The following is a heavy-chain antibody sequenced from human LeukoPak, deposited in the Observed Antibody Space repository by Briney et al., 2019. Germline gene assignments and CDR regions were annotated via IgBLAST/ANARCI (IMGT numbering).Heavy chain of an antibody. V-gene: IGHV1-24*01. CDR1: GYTLTELS. J-gene: IGHJ3*02. Sequence: GASVKVSCKVSGYTLTELSMHWVRQAPGKGLEWMGGFDPEDGETIYAQKFQGRVTMTEDTSTDTAYMELSSLRSEDTAVYYCATGYDFWSGYYRDLTPTLGAFDIWGQGTMVTVSS. CDR3: ATGYDFWSGYYRDLTPTLGAFDI. CDR2: FDPEDGET. D-gene: IGHD3-3*01.